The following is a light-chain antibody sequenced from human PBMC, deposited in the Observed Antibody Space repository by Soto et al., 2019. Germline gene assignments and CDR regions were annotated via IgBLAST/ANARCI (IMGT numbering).Light chain of an antibody. J-gene: IGLJ1*01. V-gene: IGLV2-14*01. CDR2: EVT. CDR1: SSDVGIYNY. Sequence: QAVVTQPASVSGSPGQSIAISCTGSSSDVGIYNYVSWYQQHPGKVPKLIIYEVTNRPSGVSNRFSGSKSGNTASLTISGLQAEDEADYYCSSYTTSSTRVFGTGTKLNVL. CDR3: SSYTTSSTRV.